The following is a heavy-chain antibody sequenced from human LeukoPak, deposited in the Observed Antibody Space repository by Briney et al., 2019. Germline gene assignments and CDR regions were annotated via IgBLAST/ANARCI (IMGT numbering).Heavy chain of an antibody. D-gene: IGHD5-24*01. V-gene: IGHV3-7*01. CDR3: ARGYPNRFAGYNYLEYYFDY. Sequence: PGGSLRLSCAASGFTFSSYWMIWVRKAPGKGLEWVANIKHDGSEKYYVDSVKGRFTVSRDNAKNSLFLQMNSLRAEDTAVYYCARGYPNRFAGYNYLEYYFDYWGQGTLVTVSS. CDR2: IKHDGSEK. J-gene: IGHJ4*02. CDR1: GFTFSSYW.